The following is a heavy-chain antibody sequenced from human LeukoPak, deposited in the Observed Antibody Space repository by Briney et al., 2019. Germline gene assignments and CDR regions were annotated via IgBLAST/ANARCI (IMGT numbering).Heavy chain of an antibody. J-gene: IGHJ6*03. CDR2: IYHSGST. V-gene: IGHV4-4*02. CDR1: GGSISSSNW. Sequence: SETLSLACAVSGGSISSSNWWSWVRQPPGKGLEWIGEIYHSGSTNYNPSLKSRVTISVDKSKNQFSLKLSSVTAADTAVYYCAREPVTIFGVVSGYMDVWGKGTTVTVSS. CDR3: AREPVTIFGVVSGYMDV. D-gene: IGHD3-3*01.